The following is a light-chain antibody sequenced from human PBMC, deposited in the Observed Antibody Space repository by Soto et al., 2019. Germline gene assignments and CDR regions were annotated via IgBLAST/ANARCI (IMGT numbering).Light chain of an antibody. V-gene: IGKV1-5*01. J-gene: IGKJ1*01. Sequence: DIQMTQSPSTLSGSVGDRVTITCRSSQSISSWLAWYQQKPGKAPKLLIYDASSLESGVPSRFSGSASGTEFTLSITPLQPDDFATYYCQQYDSYPWTFGQGTKVDI. CDR1: QSISSW. CDR3: QQYDSYPWT. CDR2: DAS.